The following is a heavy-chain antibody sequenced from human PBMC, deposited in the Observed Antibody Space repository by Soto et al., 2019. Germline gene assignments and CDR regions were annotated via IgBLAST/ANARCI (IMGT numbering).Heavy chain of an antibody. V-gene: IGHV3-30*18. J-gene: IGHJ6*02. CDR2: ISYDGSNK. CDR3: AKDGGGSYLGAYYYYGMDV. Sequence: GGSLRLSCAASGFTFSSYGMHWVRQAPGKGLEWVAVISYDGSNKYYADSVKGRFTISRDNSKNTLYLQMNSLRAEDTAVYYCAKDGGGSYLGAYYYYGMDVWGQGTTVTGSS. D-gene: IGHD1-26*01. CDR1: GFTFSSYG.